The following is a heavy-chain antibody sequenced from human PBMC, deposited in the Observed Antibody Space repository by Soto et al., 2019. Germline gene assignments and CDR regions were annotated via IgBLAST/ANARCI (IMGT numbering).Heavy chain of an antibody. V-gene: IGHV3-7*04. J-gene: IGHJ4*02. CDR2: IKQDGSEK. D-gene: IGHD5-18*01. CDR1: GFTFSSYW. Sequence: EVQLVESGGGLVQPGGSLRLSCAASGFTFSSYWMSWVRQAPGKGLEWVANIKQDGSEKYYVDSVKGRFTISRDNAKNSLYLQMNSLRAEDTAVYYCARAREYSYGAYYFDYWGQGTLVTVSS. CDR3: ARAREYSYGAYYFDY.